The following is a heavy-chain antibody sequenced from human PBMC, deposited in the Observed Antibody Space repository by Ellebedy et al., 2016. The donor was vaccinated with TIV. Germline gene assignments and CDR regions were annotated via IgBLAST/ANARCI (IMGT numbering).Heavy chain of an antibody. Sequence: GESLKISCAASGFAFSNYWMHWVRQGPGEGLVWVARVKGDGSHTIYADSVKGRFTISRDNAKNTLFLQMNSLRAEDTAVYYCVRDNDRWSFDYWGQGILVTVSS. J-gene: IGHJ4*02. D-gene: IGHD1-1*01. CDR3: VRDNDRWSFDY. CDR1: GFAFSNYW. CDR2: VKGDGSHT. V-gene: IGHV3-74*01.